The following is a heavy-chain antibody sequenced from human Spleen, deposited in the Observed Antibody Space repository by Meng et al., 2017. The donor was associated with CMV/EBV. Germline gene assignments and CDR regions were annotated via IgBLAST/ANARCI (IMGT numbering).Heavy chain of an antibody. D-gene: IGHD2-2*01. Sequence: FTFSSYGIHWVRQAPGKGLEWVAVIWYDGSNKYYADSVKGRFTISRDNSKNTLYLQMNSLRAEDTAVYYCAKGATDCSSTSCYNFDYWGQGTLVTVSS. J-gene: IGHJ4*02. CDR1: FTFSSYG. V-gene: IGHV3-33*06. CDR3: AKGATDCSSTSCYNFDY. CDR2: IWYDGSNK.